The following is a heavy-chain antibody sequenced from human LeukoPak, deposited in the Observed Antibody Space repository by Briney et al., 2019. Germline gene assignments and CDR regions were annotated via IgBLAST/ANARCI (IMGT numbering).Heavy chain of an antibody. CDR1: GYSISSGYY. Sequence: SETLSLTCAVSGYSISSGYYWGWIRQPPGKGLEWIGSIYHSGSTYYNPSLKSRVTISVDTSKDQFSLKLSSVTAADTAVYYCARLRIDAFDIWGQGTMVTVSS. CDR3: ARLRIDAFDI. V-gene: IGHV4-38-2*01. J-gene: IGHJ3*02. CDR2: IYHSGST.